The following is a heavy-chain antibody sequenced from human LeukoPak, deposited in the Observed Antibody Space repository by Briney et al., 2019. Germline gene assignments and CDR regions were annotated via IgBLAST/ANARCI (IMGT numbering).Heavy chain of an antibody. CDR1: GGSLTDLW. J-gene: IGHJ4*02. V-gene: IGHV4-34*09. D-gene: IGHD5-18*01. CDR2: INHSGTT. Sequence: PSETLSLTCVVYGGSLTDLWWSWIRQPPGKGLEWIGEINHSGTTYYNPSLKSRVAISVDTSKRQFSLKLSSVTAADTAVYYCARWQYWDTGGYFDYWGQGTLVPVSS. CDR3: ARWQYWDTGGYFDY.